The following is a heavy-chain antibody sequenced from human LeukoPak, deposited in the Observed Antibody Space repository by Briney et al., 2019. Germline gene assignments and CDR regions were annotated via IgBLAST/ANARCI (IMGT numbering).Heavy chain of an antibody. J-gene: IGHJ4*02. CDR2: ISAYNGNT. Sequence: ASVKVSCKPSGYPFSGHYINWVRHAPGQGLEWMGWISAYNGNTNYAQKLQGRVTMTTDTSTSTAYMELRSLRSDDTAVYYCARDVEWVTTAWVTKRILDYWGQGTLVTVSS. CDR1: GYPFSGHY. D-gene: IGHD4-17*01. V-gene: IGHV1-18*04. CDR3: ARDVEWVTTAWVTKRILDY.